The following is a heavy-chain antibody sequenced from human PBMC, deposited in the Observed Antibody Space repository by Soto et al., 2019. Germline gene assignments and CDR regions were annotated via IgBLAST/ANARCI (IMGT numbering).Heavy chain of an antibody. V-gene: IGHV4-30-4*01. CDR2: IYYSGST. D-gene: IGHD3-10*01. CDR1: GGSISSGDYY. J-gene: IGHJ6*02. CDR3: ARDGSSGHYFYYGMDV. Sequence: PSETLSLTCTVSGGSISSGDYYWSWIRQPPGKGLEWIGYIYYSGSTYYNPSLKSRVTISVDTSKNQFSLKLSSVTAADTAVYYCARDGSSGHYFYYGMDVWGQGTTVTVSS.